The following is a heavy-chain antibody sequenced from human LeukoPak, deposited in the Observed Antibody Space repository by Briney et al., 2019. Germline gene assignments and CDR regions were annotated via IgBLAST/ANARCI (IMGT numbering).Heavy chain of an antibody. D-gene: IGHD4-23*01. V-gene: IGHV3-23*01. CDR1: GFTFDSYA. J-gene: IGHJ4*02. CDR3: AKCRNYGGYVDY. CDR2: ISGSGGST. Sequence: GGSLRLSCAASGFTFDSYAMSWVRQAPGKGLEWVSAISGSGGSTYYADSVKGRFTISRDNSKNTLSLQMNSLRADDTAVYYCAKCRNYGGYVDYWGQGTLVTVSS.